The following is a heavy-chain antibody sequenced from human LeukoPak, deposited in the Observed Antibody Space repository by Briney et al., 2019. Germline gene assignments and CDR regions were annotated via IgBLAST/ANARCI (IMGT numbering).Heavy chain of an antibody. CDR3: AGEYSSSPGY. Sequence: SETLSLTCTVSGGFIRSSSYHWGWIRQPPGKGLERIASIYYSGTSYYNPSLRSRVTISVDTSKNQFSLKLNSVTAADTAVYYCAGEYSSSPGYWGQGALVTVSS. CDR2: IYYSGTS. CDR1: GGFIRSSSYH. V-gene: IGHV4-39*07. J-gene: IGHJ4*02. D-gene: IGHD3-22*01.